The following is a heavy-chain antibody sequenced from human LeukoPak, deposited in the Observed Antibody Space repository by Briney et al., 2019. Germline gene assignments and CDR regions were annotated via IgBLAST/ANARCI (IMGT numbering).Heavy chain of an antibody. CDR1: GGTISSSSYY. Sequence: SETLSLTCTVSGGTISSSSYYWGCLRPPPGKGLESIVSINDSTTTYYNPSLNSRVTISVDTSKNQFSLKLSSPTAADPSMYYCGRESADYRRSWDWGQGRLVTV. CDR3: GRESADYRRSWD. CDR2: INDSTTT. V-gene: IGHV4-39*02. D-gene: IGHD6-13*01. J-gene: IGHJ4*02.